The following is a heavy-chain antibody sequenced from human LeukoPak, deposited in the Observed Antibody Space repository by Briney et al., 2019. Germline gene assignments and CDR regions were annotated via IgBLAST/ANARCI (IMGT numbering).Heavy chain of an antibody. J-gene: IGHJ4*02. D-gene: IGHD3-22*01. CDR1: GFPFSGYG. V-gene: IGHV3-30*18. CDR2: ISDDARNE. CDR3: ANFGGDSSGYYYPLDY. Sequence: PGRSLRLSCAASGFPFSGYGMNWVRQAPGKGLEWVTVISDDARNEDYADSVKGRFTISRDNSKNTLYLQMNSLRAEDTAVYYCANFGGDSSGYYYPLDYWGQGTLVTVSS.